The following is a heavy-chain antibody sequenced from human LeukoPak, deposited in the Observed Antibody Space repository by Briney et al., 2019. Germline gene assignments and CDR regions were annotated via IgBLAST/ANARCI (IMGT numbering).Heavy chain of an antibody. CDR2: ISYDGSNK. V-gene: IGHV3-30*18. D-gene: IGHD5-18*01. CDR1: GFAFSSYG. CDR3: AKDRYTYGTEYFDY. Sequence: PGGSLRLSCAASGFAFSSYGMHWVRQAPGKGLEWVALISYDGSNKYYADSVKGRFTISRDNSKNTLYLQMNSLRAEDTAVYCCAKDRYTYGTEYFDYWGQGTLVTASS. J-gene: IGHJ4*02.